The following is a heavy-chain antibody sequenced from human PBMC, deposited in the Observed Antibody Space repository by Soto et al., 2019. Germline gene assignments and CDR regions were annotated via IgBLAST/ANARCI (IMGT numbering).Heavy chain of an antibody. J-gene: IGHJ5*02. CDR3: ARMYSSSWFFPAWFDP. D-gene: IGHD6-13*01. CDR1: GYTFTSYG. V-gene: IGHV1-18*01. Sequence: GASVKVSCKASGYTFTSYGISWVRQAPGQGLEWMGWISAYNGNTNYAQKLQGRVTMTTDTSTSTAYMELRSLRSDDTAVYYCARMYSSSWFFPAWFDPWGQGTLVTVSS. CDR2: ISAYNGNT.